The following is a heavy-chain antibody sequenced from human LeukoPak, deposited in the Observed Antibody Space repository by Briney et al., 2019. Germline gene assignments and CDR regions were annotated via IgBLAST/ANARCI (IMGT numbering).Heavy chain of an antibody. CDR1: GFTFDRSA. CDR2: SGTDGGT. V-gene: IGHV3-23*01. D-gene: IGHD3-22*01. J-gene: IGHJ4*02. Sequence: GGSLRLSCAASGFTFDRSAMNWVRQAPGKGLEWVSASGTDGGTYYADSVKGGFTISRDNSKNKLYLQMTNLRAEDTAVYYCAKKTPGNYPYDYWGQGTLVTVSP. CDR3: AKKTPGNYPYDY.